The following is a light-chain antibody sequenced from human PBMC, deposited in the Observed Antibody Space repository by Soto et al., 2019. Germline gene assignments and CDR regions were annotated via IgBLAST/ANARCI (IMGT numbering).Light chain of an antibody. J-gene: IGLJ1*01. CDR2: DVS. CDR1: SSDVGGYNY. Sequence: ALNHPAYGYGSPGQSSTISCTGTSSDVGGYNYVSWYQQHPGKAPKLMIYDVSNRPSGVSNRFSGSKSGNTASLTISGLQAEDEADYYCSSYTSSSTLLYVFGTGTKVTVL. V-gene: IGLV2-14*01. CDR3: SSYTSSSTLLYV.